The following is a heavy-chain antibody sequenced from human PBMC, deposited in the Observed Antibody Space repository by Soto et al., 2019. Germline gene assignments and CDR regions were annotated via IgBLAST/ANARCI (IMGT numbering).Heavy chain of an antibody. CDR2: ISWNSGTI. CDR1: GFMFDNYA. Sequence: GGSLRLSCAASGFMFDNYAMHWVRQAPGKGLEWVSGISWNSGTIGYADSVKGRFTISRDNAKNSLYLQMNSLRAEDTALYYCAKSTGGTANGMDVWGQGTTVTVSS. J-gene: IGHJ6*02. D-gene: IGHD2-8*02. CDR3: AKSTGGTANGMDV. V-gene: IGHV3-9*01.